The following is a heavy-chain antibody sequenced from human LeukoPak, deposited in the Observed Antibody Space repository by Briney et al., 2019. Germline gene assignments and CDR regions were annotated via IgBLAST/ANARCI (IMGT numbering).Heavy chain of an antibody. CDR1: GGSVSSSRYY. V-gene: IGHV3-23*01. Sequence: ETLSLTCTVSGGSVSSSRYYWGWVRQAPGKGLEWVSTISHSGGSTYYADSVKGRFTISRDNSKNTLYVQMNSLRAGDTAVYYCAKGAVGANTVFDYWGQGTLVTVSS. CDR3: AKGAVGANTVFDY. J-gene: IGHJ4*02. D-gene: IGHD1-26*01. CDR2: ISHSGGST.